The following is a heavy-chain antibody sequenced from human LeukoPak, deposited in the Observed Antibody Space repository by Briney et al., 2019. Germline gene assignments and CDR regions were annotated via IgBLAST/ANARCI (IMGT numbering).Heavy chain of an antibody. J-gene: IGHJ4*02. D-gene: IGHD6-19*01. CDR2: ISWDGGGT. Sequence: GGSLRLSCAASGFTFDDYAMHWVRQAPGKGLEWVSLISWDGGGTYYADTVKGRFTISRDNAKNSLYLQMNSLRAEDTALYYCARVSDISVAAYFDYWGQGTLVTVSS. V-gene: IGHV3-43D*03. CDR1: GFTFDDYA. CDR3: ARVSDISVAAYFDY.